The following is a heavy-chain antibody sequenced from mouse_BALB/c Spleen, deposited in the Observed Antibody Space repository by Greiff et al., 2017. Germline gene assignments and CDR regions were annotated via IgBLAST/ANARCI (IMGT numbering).Heavy chain of an antibody. V-gene: IGHV14-3*02. CDR3: APVHYYAMDY. Sequence: VQLQQSGAELVRSGASVKLSCTASGFNIKDTYMHWVKQRPEQGLEWIGRIDPANGNTKYDPKFQGKATITADTSSNTAYLQLSSLTSEDTAVYYCAPVHYYAMDYWGQGTSVTVSS. CDR2: IDPANGNT. CDR1: GFNIKDTY. J-gene: IGHJ4*01.